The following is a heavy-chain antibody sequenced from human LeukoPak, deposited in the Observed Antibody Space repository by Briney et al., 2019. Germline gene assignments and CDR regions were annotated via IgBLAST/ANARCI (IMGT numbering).Heavy chain of an antibody. CDR3: VKDLYYDNSGYYSGAFDY. D-gene: IGHD3-22*01. J-gene: IGHJ4*02. CDR2: INSNGGRT. Sequence: AGASLRLSCSASGFTFKKYAMHWVRQAPGKGLEYVSPINSNGGRTYYADSVNGRFTISRDNSKNTLFLQMSSLRVEDTAVYYCVKDLYYDNSGYYSGAFDYWGQGTLVTVSS. CDR1: GFTFKKYA. V-gene: IGHV3-64D*06.